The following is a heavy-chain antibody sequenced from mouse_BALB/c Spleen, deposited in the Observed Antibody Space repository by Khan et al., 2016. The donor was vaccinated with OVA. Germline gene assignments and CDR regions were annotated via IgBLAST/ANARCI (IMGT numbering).Heavy chain of an antibody. V-gene: IGHV5-6*01. CDR2: ISSGGNYT. D-gene: IGHD1-1*01. J-gene: IGHJ2*01. Sequence: EVELVESGGDLVKPGGSLKLSCAASGFTFSSYGMSWVRQTPDKRLEWVATISSGGNYTYYPDSVKGRFTISRDNAKNTLYLQLSSLKSEDTAMYVCATLYFYSSRVYIDYWGQGTTLTVSS. CDR1: GFTFSSYG. CDR3: ATLYFYSSRVYIDY.